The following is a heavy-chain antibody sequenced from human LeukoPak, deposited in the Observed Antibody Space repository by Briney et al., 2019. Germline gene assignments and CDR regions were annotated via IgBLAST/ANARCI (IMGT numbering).Heavy chain of an antibody. CDR2: IKQVGREK. Sequence: GGSLRLSCAASGFTFTTYWMSWVRQAPGKGLEWVANIKQVGREKYYMDSVKGRFTLSRENAQNTLYLQISSLRAEDTRAYYSESVAAAGPDEWGQGTMVTVSS. J-gene: IGHJ4*02. CDR1: GFTFTTYW. CDR3: ESVAAAGPDE. V-gene: IGHV3-7*01. D-gene: IGHD6-13*01.